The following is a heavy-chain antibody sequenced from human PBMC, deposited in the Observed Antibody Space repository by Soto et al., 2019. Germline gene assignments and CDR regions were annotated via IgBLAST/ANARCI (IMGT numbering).Heavy chain of an antibody. D-gene: IGHD5-12*01. J-gene: IGHJ4*02. CDR1: RYTLTELS. Sequence: ASVKVSCKVSRYTLTELSMHWVRQAPGKGLEWMGGFDPEDGETIYAQKFQGRVTMTEDTSTDTAYMELSSLRSEDTAVYYCATGRYSGYGTDYWGQGTLVTVSS. V-gene: IGHV1-24*01. CDR2: FDPEDGET. CDR3: ATGRYSGYGTDY.